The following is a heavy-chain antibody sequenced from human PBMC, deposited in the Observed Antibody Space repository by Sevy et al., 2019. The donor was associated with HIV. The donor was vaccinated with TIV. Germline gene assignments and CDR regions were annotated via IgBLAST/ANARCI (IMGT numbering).Heavy chain of an antibody. Sequence: GGSLRLSCAGSGFTFGSYWMNWVRQAPGKGLEWVANINEDGTKNNYLVSVKGRFTISRDNAENSEYLQVYNLRLEDTAVYFCARGPTYYHDSTGKARPDYWGQGTLVTVSS. V-gene: IGHV3-7*01. CDR2: INEDGTKN. D-gene: IGHD3-22*01. J-gene: IGHJ4*02. CDR3: ARGPTYYHDSTGKARPDY. CDR1: GFTFGSYW.